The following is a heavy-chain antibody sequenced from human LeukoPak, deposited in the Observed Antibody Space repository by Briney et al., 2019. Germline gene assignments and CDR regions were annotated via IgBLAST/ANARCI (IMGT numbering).Heavy chain of an antibody. CDR1: GFTFGDYA. D-gene: IGHD1-1*01. CDR2: IRSKAYGVTT. V-gene: IGHV3-49*04. CDR3: TRVKRYAPRGASSWFDP. Sequence: GGSLRLSCTASGFTFGDYAMSWVRQAPGKGLEWVGFIRSKAYGVTTEYAASVKGRFTISRDDSKSIAYLQMNSLKAEDTAVYYCTRVKRYAPRGASSWFDPWGQGTLVTVSS. J-gene: IGHJ5*02.